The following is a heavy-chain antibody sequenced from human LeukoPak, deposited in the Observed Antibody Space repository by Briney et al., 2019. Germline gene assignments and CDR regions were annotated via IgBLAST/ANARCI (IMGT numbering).Heavy chain of an antibody. CDR3: ARESSGWYELDY. D-gene: IGHD6-19*01. Sequence: ASVKVSCKASGYTFTSYYMHWVRQAPGQGLKWMGIINPSGGSTSYAQKFQGRVTMTRDTSTSTVYMELSSLRSEDTAVYYCARESSGWYELDYWGQGTLVTVSP. J-gene: IGHJ4*02. V-gene: IGHV1-46*01. CDR1: GYTFTSYY. CDR2: INPSGGST.